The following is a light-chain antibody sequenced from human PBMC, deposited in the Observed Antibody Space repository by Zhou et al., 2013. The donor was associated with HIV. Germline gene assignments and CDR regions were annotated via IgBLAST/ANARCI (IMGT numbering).Light chain of an antibody. CDR1: QSVSSN. J-gene: IGKJ1*01. Sequence: EVVMTQSPSTLSVSPGERASLSCRTSQSVSSNLAWYQQKPGQAPRLLLYGASTRATGIPDRFSGSGSGTEFTLTIRGMQSEDVATYYCQQYNNWPPWTFGRGTKVE. CDR3: QQYNNWPPWT. V-gene: IGKV3-15*01. CDR2: GAS.